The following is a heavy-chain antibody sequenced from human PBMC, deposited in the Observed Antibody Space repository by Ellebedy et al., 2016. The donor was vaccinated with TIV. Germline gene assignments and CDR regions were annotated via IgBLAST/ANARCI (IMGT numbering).Heavy chain of an antibody. CDR2: IFHSGTT. V-gene: IGHV4-4*02. Sequence: MPSETLSLTCAVSGGSISTDNWWNWVRLSPGKGLEWIGEIFHSGTTNYNPSLESRLTISVDKSKNQFSLNLGSVTAADTAVYYCAGSGWSRPRGAFDVWGQGTMVTVSS. J-gene: IGHJ3*01. D-gene: IGHD6-19*01. CDR1: GGSISTDNW. CDR3: AGSGWSRPRGAFDV.